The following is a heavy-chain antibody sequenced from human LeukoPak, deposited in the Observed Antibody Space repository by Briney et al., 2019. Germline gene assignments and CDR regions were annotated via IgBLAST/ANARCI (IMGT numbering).Heavy chain of an antibody. CDR3: ARGGIILSSTRESDAFDI. V-gene: IGHV1-2*02. Sequence: ASVKVSCKASGYTFTGYYMHWVRQAPGQGLEWMGWINPNSGGTNYAQKFQGRVTMTRDTSISTAYRELSRLRSEDTAVYYCARGGIILSSTRESDAFDIWGQGTMVTVSS. CDR2: INPNSGGT. CDR1: GYTFTGYY. J-gene: IGHJ3*02. D-gene: IGHD3-16*01.